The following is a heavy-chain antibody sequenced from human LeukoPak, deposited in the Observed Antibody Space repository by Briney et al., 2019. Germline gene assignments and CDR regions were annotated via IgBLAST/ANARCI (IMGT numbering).Heavy chain of an antibody. Sequence: KPSETLSLTCVVYGGSFSGSYWSWIRQPPGKGLEWIGEINHVGSINYNPSLKSRVTISVDTSKNQFSLKLISVTAADTAVYFRARGHWDFDLWGRGTLVTVSS. V-gene: IGHV4-34*01. CDR1: GGSFSGSY. CDR3: ARGHWDFDL. CDR2: INHVGSI. J-gene: IGHJ2*01.